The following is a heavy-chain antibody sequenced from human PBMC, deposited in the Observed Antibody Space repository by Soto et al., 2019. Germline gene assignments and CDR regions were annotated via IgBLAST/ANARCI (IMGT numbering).Heavy chain of an antibody. J-gene: IGHJ4*02. Sequence: PSETLSLTCAVSGGSISSSNWWSWVRQPPGKGLEWIGEIYHSGSTNYNPSLKSRVTISVDTSKNQFSLKLSSVTAADTAVYYCASVYCSSTSCFRGTYWGQGTLVTVSS. V-gene: IGHV4-4*02. CDR2: IYHSGST. CDR3: ASVYCSSTSCFRGTY. CDR1: GGSISSSNW. D-gene: IGHD2-2*01.